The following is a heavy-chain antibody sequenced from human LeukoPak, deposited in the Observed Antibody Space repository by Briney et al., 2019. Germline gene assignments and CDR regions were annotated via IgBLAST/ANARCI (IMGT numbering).Heavy chain of an antibody. D-gene: IGHD6-13*01. Sequence: SGTLSLTCAVSGGSLSSSNWWIWVRQPPGKGLEWIGEIYRTGSTNYNPSPKSRVTISVDSSKNQFSLKLSSVTAADTARYYCARHSSSQYYNYMDVWGKGTTVTVSS. CDR2: IYRTGST. CDR1: GGSLSSSNW. V-gene: IGHV4-4*02. J-gene: IGHJ6*03. CDR3: ARHSSSQYYNYMDV.